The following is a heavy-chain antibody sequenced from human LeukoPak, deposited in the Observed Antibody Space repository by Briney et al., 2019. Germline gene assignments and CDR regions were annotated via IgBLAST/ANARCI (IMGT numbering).Heavy chain of an antibody. J-gene: IGHJ4*02. Sequence: TGGSLRLSCAASGFTFSSYAMSWVRQAPGKGLEWVSAISGSGGSTYYADSVKGRFTISRDNSKNTLYLQMNSLRAEDTAVYYCARDHYYGSGSSQYWGQGTLVTVSS. CDR2: ISGSGGST. CDR1: GFTFSSYA. D-gene: IGHD3-10*01. V-gene: IGHV3-23*01. CDR3: ARDHYYGSGSSQY.